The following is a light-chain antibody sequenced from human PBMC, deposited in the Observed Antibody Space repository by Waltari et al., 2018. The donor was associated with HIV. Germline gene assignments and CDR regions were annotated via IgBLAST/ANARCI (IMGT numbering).Light chain of an antibody. CDR2: GPS. Sequence: EIVLTQSPGTLSLSPGERATLSCKVSQSVSSSYLAGYQQKVGQAPRLLIYGPSTRATGIPDRFSGSGSGTDFTLTISRLEAEDFAVYYCQQYGSSPLTFGGGTKVEIK. J-gene: IGKJ4*01. CDR1: QSVSSSY. V-gene: IGKV3-20*01. CDR3: QQYGSSPLT.